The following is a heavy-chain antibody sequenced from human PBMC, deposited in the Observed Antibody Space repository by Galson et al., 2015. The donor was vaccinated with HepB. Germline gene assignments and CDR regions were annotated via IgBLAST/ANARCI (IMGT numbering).Heavy chain of an antibody. CDR1: GFTFSSYA. V-gene: IGHV3-23*01. CDR3: AKGGAAPGYYYYMDV. J-gene: IGHJ6*03. D-gene: IGHD2-15*01. Sequence: SLRLSCAASGFTFSSYAMSWVRQAPGKGLEWVPAISGSGGSTYYADSVKGRFTISRDNSKNTLYLQMNSLRAEDTAVYYCAKGGAAPGYYYYMDVWGKGTTVTVSS. CDR2: ISGSGGST.